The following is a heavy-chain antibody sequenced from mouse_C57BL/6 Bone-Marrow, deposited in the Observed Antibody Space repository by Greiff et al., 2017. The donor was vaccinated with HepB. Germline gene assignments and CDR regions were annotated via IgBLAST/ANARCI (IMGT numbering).Heavy chain of an antibody. CDR1: GYSFTDYN. J-gene: IGHJ4*01. D-gene: IGHD1-1*01. CDR3: ARSFYYGSFYAMDY. CDR2: INPNYGTT. V-gene: IGHV1-39*01. Sequence: EVQLQQSGPELVKPGASVKKSCKASGYSFTDYNMNWVKQSNGKSLEWIGVINPNYGTTSYNQKFKGKATLTVDQSSSTAYMQLNSLTSEDSAVYYCARSFYYGSFYAMDYWGQGTSVTVSS.